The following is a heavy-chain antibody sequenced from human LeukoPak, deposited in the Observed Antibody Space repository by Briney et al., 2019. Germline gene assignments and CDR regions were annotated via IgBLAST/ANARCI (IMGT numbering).Heavy chain of an antibody. CDR1: GFSFDDYA. D-gene: IGHD4-17*01. CDR2: ISWNSGSI. V-gene: IGHV3-9*03. CDR3: AKDSSPTVTNAGFDAFDI. Sequence: GRSLRLSCAASGFSFDDYAMHWVRQAPGKGLEWVSAISWNSGSIGYADSVKGRFTISRDNAKNSLYLQMNSLRAEDMALYYCAKDSSPTVTNAGFDAFDIWGQGTMVTVSS. J-gene: IGHJ3*02.